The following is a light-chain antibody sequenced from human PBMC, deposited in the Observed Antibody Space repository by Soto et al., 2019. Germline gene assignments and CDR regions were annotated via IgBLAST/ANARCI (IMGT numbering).Light chain of an antibody. CDR1: QSVSSD. Sequence: ETVMTQSPATLSVSPGERATLSCRASQSVSSDLAWYQQRPGQAPRVLIYGASTRATGFPARFSGSGSGTEFTLTISSLQSEDFAIYYCQQYNNWPRTFGQGTKVDNK. CDR2: GAS. J-gene: IGKJ1*01. V-gene: IGKV3-15*01. CDR3: QQYNNWPRT.